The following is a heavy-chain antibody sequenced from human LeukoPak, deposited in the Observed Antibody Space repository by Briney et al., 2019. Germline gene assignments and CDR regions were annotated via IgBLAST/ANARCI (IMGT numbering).Heavy chain of an antibody. J-gene: IGHJ4*02. D-gene: IGHD2-2*01. CDR3: AKGFPGRIVVVPAAFD. CDR1: GFTFSSYA. V-gene: IGHV3-23*01. Sequence: GGSLRLSCAASGFTFSSYAMSWVRQAPGKGLEWVSAISGSGGSTYYADSVKGRFTISRDNSKNTLYLQMNSLRAEDTAVYYCAKGFPGRIVVVPAAFDWGQGTLVTVSS. CDR2: ISGSGGST.